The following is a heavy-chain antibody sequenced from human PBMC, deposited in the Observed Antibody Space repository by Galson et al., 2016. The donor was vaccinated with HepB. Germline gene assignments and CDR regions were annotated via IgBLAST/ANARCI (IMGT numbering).Heavy chain of an antibody. CDR2: IFHTGSA. CDR1: GGSISNFH. D-gene: IGHD2-15*01. V-gene: IGHV4-59*01. CDR3: ARGRLFCESNTCYYWYFDL. J-gene: IGHJ2*01. Sequence: SETLSLTCTVSGGSISNFHWTWIRQSPGKGQEWIGYIFHTGSANYNPSLRSRVTLSVDTSKNQFSLRLASVTAADTAVYYCARGRLFCESNTCYYWYFDLWGRGTLVAVSS.